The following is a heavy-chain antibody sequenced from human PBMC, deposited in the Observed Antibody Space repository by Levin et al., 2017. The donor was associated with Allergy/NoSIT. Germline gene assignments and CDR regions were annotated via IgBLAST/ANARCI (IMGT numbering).Heavy chain of an antibody. J-gene: IGHJ5*02. CDR2: IYQTGST. CDR3: ARTGTDRNWSDP. CDR1: GYSISSGYY. V-gene: IGHV4-38-2*01. D-gene: IGHD3-10*01. Sequence: ASETLSLTCAVSGYSISSGYYWGWIRQPPGKGLEWIGNIYQTGSTYYNPSLKSRVTISADTSKNQFSLRLRSVTAADTAVYYCARTGTDRNWSDPWGQGSLVTVSS.